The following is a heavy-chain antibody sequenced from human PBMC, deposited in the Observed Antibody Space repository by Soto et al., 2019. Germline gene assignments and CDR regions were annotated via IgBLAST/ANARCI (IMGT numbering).Heavy chain of an antibody. CDR3: ARGGGVGVAGSAAFDM. V-gene: IGHV1-2*02. CDR2: INPATGAA. J-gene: IGHJ3*02. D-gene: IGHD3-3*01. Sequence: QLHLVQSGAVVKKPGASVTVSCSASGYPVTAYHMHWVRQAPGRGVEWMGGINPATGAAKYTQTFQGRVTMTRDTSTSTVFMELSGLTSEDTAVFYCARGGGVGVAGSAAFDMWGQGTLVTVSS. CDR1: GYPVTAYH.